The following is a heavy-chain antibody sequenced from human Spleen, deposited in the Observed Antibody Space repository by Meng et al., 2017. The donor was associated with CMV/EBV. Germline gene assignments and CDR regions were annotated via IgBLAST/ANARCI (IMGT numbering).Heavy chain of an antibody. CDR2: ISWNSGSI. J-gene: IGHJ4*02. Sequence: SLKISCAASGFSLDDYAMHWVRQAPGKGLEWVSGISWNSGSIGYADSVKGRFTISRDDSKNTLYLQMNSLRGEDTAVYYCAKSPGGNTYGSPDYWGQGTLVTVSS. V-gene: IGHV3-9*01. CDR3: AKSPGGNTYGSPDY. CDR1: GFSLDDYA. D-gene: IGHD5-18*01.